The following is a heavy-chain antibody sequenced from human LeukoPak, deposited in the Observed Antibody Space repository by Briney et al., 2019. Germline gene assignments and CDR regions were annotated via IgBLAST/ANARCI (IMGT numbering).Heavy chain of an antibody. CDR3: ARDVEMATISDY. CDR2: TYYSGST. J-gene: IGHJ4*02. CDR1: GGSISSSSYY. Sequence: PSETLSLTCTVSGGSISSSSYYWGWIRQPPGKGLEWIGSTYYSGSTYYNPSLKSRVTISVDTSKNQFSLKLSSVTAADTAVYYCARDVEMATISDYWGQGTLVTVSS. D-gene: IGHD5-24*01. V-gene: IGHV4-39*07.